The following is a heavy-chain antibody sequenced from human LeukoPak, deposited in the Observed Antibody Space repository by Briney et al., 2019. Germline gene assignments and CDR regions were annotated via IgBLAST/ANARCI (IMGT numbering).Heavy chain of an antibody. J-gene: IGHJ5*02. CDR1: GGSISSYY. CDR3: ARSTVTTISWFDP. Sequence: SETLSLTCTVSGGSISSYYWSWIRQPPGKGLEWIGYIYYSGSTNYNPSLKSRVTISVDTSKNQFSLKLSSVTAADTAVYYCARSTVTTISWFDPWGQGTLVTVSS. CDR2: IYYSGST. V-gene: IGHV4-59*01. D-gene: IGHD4-17*01.